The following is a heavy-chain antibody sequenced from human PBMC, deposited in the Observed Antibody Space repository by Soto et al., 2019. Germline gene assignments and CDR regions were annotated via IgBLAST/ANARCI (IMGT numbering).Heavy chain of an antibody. CDR1: GYTFTSYG. V-gene: IGHV1-18*01. J-gene: IGHJ6*02. Sequence: QVQLVQSGAEVKKPGASVKVSCKASGYTFTSYGISWVRPAPGQGLEWMGWISAYNGNTNYAQKLQGRVTMTTDASTSTAYMELRSLRSDDTAVYYCARDSSGWYLYYYGMDGWGQGTTVTVSS. CDR2: ISAYNGNT. CDR3: ARDSSGWYLYYYGMDG. D-gene: IGHD6-19*01.